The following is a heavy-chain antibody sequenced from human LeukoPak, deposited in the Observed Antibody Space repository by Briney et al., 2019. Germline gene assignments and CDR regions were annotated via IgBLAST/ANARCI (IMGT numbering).Heavy chain of an antibody. CDR3: ATHHFHF. V-gene: IGHV6-1*01. CDR2: TYYRSKWYN. CDR1: GDSFSSNSAA. Sequence: SQTLSLTFAISGDSFSSNSAAWNWIRQSPSIGLEWLGRTYYRSKWYNDYGLSVESRITINPDTSKNHFSLQLNSVTPEDTAVYYCATHHFHFWGQGTLVTVSS. J-gene: IGHJ4*02.